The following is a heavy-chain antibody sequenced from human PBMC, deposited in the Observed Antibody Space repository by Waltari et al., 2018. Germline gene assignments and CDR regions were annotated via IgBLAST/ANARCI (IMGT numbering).Heavy chain of an antibody. V-gene: IGHV1-2*02. J-gene: IGHJ5*02. CDR2: INPNSGGT. CDR1: GYTLTGYS. Sequence: QVQLVQSGAEGKNPGASVKVSCKASGYTLTGYSIHWVRPSPGQGLEWMGWINPNSGGTNYAQKFQGRVTMTRDTSISTAYMELSRLRSDDTAVYYCAREAPRGQEGWFDPWGQGTLVTVSS. CDR3: AREAPRGQEGWFDP.